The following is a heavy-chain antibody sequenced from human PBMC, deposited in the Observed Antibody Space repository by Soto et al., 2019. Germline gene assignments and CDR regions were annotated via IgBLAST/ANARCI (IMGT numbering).Heavy chain of an antibody. J-gene: IGHJ4*02. CDR1: GGSISSYY. CDR2: IYYSGST. D-gene: IGHD6-13*01. CDR3: ARASSSWYGYYFDY. Sequence: LETLSLTCTVSGGSISSYYWSWIRQPPGKGLEWIGYIYYSGSTNYNPSLKSRVTISVDTSKNQFSLKLSSVTAADTAVYYCARASSSWYGYYFDYWGQGTLVTVSS. V-gene: IGHV4-59*01.